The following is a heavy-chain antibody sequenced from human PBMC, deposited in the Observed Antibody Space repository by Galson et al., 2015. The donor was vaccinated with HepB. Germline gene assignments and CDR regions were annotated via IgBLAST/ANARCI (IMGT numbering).Heavy chain of an antibody. Sequence: SLRLSCAASGFTFSSYGMHWVRQAPGKGLEWVAVIWYDGSNKYYADSVKGRFTISRDNSKNTLYLQMNSLRAEDTAVYYCARGGVVPAAIRGYYFDYWGQGTLVTVSS. D-gene: IGHD2-2*02. CDR3: ARGGVVPAAIRGYYFDY. CDR1: GFTFSSYG. V-gene: IGHV3-33*01. J-gene: IGHJ4*02. CDR2: IWYDGSNK.